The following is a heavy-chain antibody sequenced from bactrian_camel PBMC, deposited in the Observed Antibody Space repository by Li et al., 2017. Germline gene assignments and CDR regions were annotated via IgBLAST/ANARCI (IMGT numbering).Heavy chain of an antibody. CDR1: GYAYSSYC. D-gene: IGHD7*01. J-gene: IGHJ4*01. CDR2: IDSDGRA. V-gene: IGHV3S53*01. Sequence: VQLVESGGGSVQAGGSLRLSCAASGYAYSSYCMGWFRQAPGEQRQGVAAIDSDGRASYYDSVKGRFTISQDNTKNTVYLQKENLESGDTALYYCAYDRLKCLTGSPWDDYHTYGQGTQVTVS.